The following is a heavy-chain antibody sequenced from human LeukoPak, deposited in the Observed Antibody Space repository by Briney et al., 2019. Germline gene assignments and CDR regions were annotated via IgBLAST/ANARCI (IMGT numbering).Heavy chain of an antibody. D-gene: IGHD3-9*01. CDR2: IGPNGAST. CDR1: GFTFSNNF. Sequence: PGGSLRLSCSTSGFTFSNNFMHWVRQAPGKGLEYVSSIGPNGASTLYADSVKGRFTISRDNSKNALYLQLTSLRLEDTALYYCVKDLTGTWSFDYWGQGTLVTVSS. CDR3: VKDLTGTWSFDY. J-gene: IGHJ4*02. V-gene: IGHV3-64D*06.